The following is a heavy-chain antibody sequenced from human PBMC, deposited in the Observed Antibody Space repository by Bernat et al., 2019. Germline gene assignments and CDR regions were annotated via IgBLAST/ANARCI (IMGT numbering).Heavy chain of an antibody. CDR3: ARVRWELLLHDAFDI. Sequence: QVQLVQSGAEVKKPGASVKVSCKASGYTFTSYAMHWVRQAPGQRLEWMGWINAGNGNTKYSQKFQGRVTITRDTSASTAYMELSSLRSEDTAVYYCARVRWELLLHDAFDIWGQGTMVTVSS. D-gene: IGHD1-26*01. V-gene: IGHV1-3*01. CDR2: INAGNGNT. CDR1: GYTFTSYA. J-gene: IGHJ3*02.